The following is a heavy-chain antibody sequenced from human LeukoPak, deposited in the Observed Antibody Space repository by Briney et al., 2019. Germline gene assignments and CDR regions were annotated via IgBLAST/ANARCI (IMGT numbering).Heavy chain of an antibody. CDR2: IYYSGST. CDR3: ARRSSSWYFYFDY. V-gene: IGHV4-59*01. CDR1: GGSISSYY. Sequence: PLETLSLTCTVSGGSISSYYWSWIRQPPGKGLEWIGYIYYSGSTNYNPSLKSRVTISVDTSKNQFSLKLSSVTAADTAVYYCARRSSSWYFYFDYWGQGTLVTVSS. D-gene: IGHD6-13*01. J-gene: IGHJ4*02.